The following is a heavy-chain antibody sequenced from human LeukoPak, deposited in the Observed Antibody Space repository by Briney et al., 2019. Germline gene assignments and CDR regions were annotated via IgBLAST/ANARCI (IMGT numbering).Heavy chain of an antibody. CDR2: VFGSGGSA. D-gene: IGHD6-19*01. CDR1: GFTFNNYA. J-gene: IGHJ4*02. CDR3: GKTTVGYSSGRYPGWPVDY. V-gene: IGHV3-23*01. Sequence: GGSLRLSCAASGFTFNNYAMYWVRQAPGRGLEWVAGVFGSGGSAHYTDSVKGRFTIFRDNSKNTVYLQMNSLRAEDTAVYYCGKTTVGYSSGRYPGWPVDYWGQGTLVTVSS.